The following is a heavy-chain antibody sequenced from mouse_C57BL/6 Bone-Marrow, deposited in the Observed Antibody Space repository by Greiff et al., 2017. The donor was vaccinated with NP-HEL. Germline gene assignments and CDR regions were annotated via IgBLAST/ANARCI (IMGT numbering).Heavy chain of an antibody. Sequence: QVQLKQSGAELVRPGASVTLSCKASGYTFTDYEMHWVKQTPVHGLEWIGAIDPETGGTAYNQKFKGKAILTADKSSSTAYMELRSLTSEDSAVYYCTRCLYAMDYWGQGTSVTVSS. CDR1: GYTFTDYE. CDR2: IDPETGGT. J-gene: IGHJ4*01. V-gene: IGHV1-15*01. CDR3: TRCLYAMDY.